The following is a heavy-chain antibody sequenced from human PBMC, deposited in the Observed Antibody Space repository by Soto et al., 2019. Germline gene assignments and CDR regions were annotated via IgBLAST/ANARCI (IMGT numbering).Heavy chain of an antibody. D-gene: IGHD6-6*01. V-gene: IGHV1-2*02. Sequence: QVQLVQSAAEVKKPGASVKVSCKASGYNFSDYYIHWVRQAPGQGLEWLGWVSPKSGGTNYAQKFKGRVTMTRDTSSNTVYMDLSGLKSDDTAVYYCARVAARQGGSFDYWGQGTLVTVSS. J-gene: IGHJ4*02. CDR2: VSPKSGGT. CDR1: GYNFSDYY. CDR3: ARVAARQGGSFDY.